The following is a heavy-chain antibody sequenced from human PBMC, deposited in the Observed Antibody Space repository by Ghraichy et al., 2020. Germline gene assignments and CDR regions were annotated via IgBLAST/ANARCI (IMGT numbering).Heavy chain of an antibody. V-gene: IGHV2-5*02. CDR2: IYWDDDK. D-gene: IGHD4-17*01. Sequence: SGPTLVKPTQTLTLTCTFSGFSLSTSGVGVGWIRQSPGKALEWLALIYWDDDKRYSPSLKRRLTITKDTSKNQVVLTMTNMDPVDTATYYCAHRPVSNDYGDYGFHYWGQGTLVTVSS. J-gene: IGHJ4*02. CDR1: GFSLSTSGVG. CDR3: AHRPVSNDYGDYGFHY.